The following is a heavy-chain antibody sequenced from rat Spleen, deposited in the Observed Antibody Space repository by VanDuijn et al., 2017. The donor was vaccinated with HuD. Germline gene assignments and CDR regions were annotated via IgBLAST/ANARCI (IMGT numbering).Heavy chain of an antibody. J-gene: IGHJ2*01. V-gene: IGHV3-3*01. CDR1: DYSITSSYG. D-gene: IGHD1-12*02. Sequence: EVQLQESGPGLVKPSQSLSLTCSVTDYSITSSYGWSWIRKFPGNKLEWMGYINSAVSTNYNPSRKSRISITRDTSKNQFFLQVNSVTTEDTANYCCARGRYDGTYYLYWGQGVMVTVSS. CDR2: INSAVST. CDR3: ARGRYDGTYYLY.